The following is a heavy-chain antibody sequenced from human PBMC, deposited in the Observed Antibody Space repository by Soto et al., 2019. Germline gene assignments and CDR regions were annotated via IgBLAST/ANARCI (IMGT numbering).Heavy chain of an antibody. CDR2: TYFRSKWYN. D-gene: IGHD5-12*01. Sequence: STTLSLTCAISGESVSSNTACWNWIRQSPSRGLEWLGRTYFRSKWYNDYAVSVNSRIIINPDTSNNQFSLQLNSVTPDDTAVYFCAKGDNLGPKTGYAFDPWGQGIMVTVSS. CDR1: GESVSSNTAC. J-gene: IGHJ5*02. V-gene: IGHV6-1*01. CDR3: AKGDNLGPKTGYAFDP.